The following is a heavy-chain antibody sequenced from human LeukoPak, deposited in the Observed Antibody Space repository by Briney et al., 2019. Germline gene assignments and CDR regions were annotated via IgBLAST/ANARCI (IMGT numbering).Heavy chain of an antibody. Sequence: ASVKVSCKASGYTFTSYGISWVRQAPGQGLEWMGWISAYNGNTNYAQKLQGRVTMTTDTSTSTAYMELRSLRSDDTAVYYCARDPSIVVFDSSGWYFDYWGQGTLVTVSS. CDR2: ISAYNGNT. CDR3: ARDPSIVVFDSSGWYFDY. V-gene: IGHV1-18*01. D-gene: IGHD6-19*01. CDR1: GYTFTSYG. J-gene: IGHJ4*02.